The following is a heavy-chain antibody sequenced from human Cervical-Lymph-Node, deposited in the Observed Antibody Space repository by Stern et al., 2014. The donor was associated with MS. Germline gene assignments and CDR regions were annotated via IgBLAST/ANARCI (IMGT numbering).Heavy chain of an antibody. J-gene: IGHJ4*02. Sequence: QLQLQESGPGLVRPSGTLSLTCDVSGDSVSSSNWWIWVRQPPGKGLEWIGEIYHTGRTNYNPSLKSRVTMSIDKSKNQFSLKLPSVTAADTAVYFCARDGGYSDSNGYYFDYWGQGTLVTVSS. V-gene: IGHV4-4*02. CDR3: ARDGGYSDSNGYYFDY. D-gene: IGHD3-22*01. CDR1: GDSVSSSNW. CDR2: IYHTGRT.